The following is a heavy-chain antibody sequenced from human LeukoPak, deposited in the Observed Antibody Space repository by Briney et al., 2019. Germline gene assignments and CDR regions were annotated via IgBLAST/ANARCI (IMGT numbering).Heavy chain of an antibody. Sequence: GASVKVSCKASGYTFTGYYMHWVRRAPGQGLEWMGWINPNSGGTNYAQKFQGRVTMTRDTPISTAYMELSRLRSDDTAVYYCARIPGDSGYDYGSLDYWGQGTLVTVSS. V-gene: IGHV1-2*02. CDR2: INPNSGGT. CDR3: ARIPGDSGYDYGSLDY. J-gene: IGHJ4*02. D-gene: IGHD5-12*01. CDR1: GYTFTGYY.